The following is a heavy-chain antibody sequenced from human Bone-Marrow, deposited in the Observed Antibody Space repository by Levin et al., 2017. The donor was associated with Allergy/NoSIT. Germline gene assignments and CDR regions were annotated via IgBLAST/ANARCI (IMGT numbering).Heavy chain of an antibody. Sequence: GESLKISCAASGFTFSDYYMSWIRQAPGKGLEWVSYISSSGSTIYYADSVKGRFTISRDNAKNSLYLQMNSLRAEDTAVYYCARYYSGYDYPVDYFDYWGQGTLVTVSS. J-gene: IGHJ4*02. CDR3: ARYYSGYDYPVDYFDY. CDR2: ISSSGSTI. CDR1: GFTFSDYY. V-gene: IGHV3-11*01. D-gene: IGHD5-12*01.